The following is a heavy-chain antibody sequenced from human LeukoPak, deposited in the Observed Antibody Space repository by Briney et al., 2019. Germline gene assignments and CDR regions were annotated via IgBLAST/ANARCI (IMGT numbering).Heavy chain of an antibody. CDR1: GFTFSRYR. V-gene: IGHV3-48*04. CDR3: ARVLRYCSGGNCYSGGLGYMDV. CDR2: ISRSGSTK. Sequence: GGSLRLSCAASGFTFSRYRMSWVRQAPGKGLEWVSSISRSGSTKYYADSVKGRFTISRDNAKNSLFLQMNSLSAEDTAVYYCARVLRYCSGGNCYSGGLGYMDVWGKGTTVTISS. D-gene: IGHD2-15*01. J-gene: IGHJ6*03.